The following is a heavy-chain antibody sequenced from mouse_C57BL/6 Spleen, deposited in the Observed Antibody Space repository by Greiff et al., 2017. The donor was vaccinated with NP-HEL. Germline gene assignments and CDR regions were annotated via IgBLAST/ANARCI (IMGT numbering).Heavy chain of an antibody. J-gene: IGHJ4*01. CDR1: GYTFTTYP. CDR2: FHPYNDDT. Sequence: LVESGAELVKPGASVKMSCKASGYTFTTYPIEWMKQNHGKSLEWIGNFHPYNDDTKYNEKFKGKATLTVEKSSSTVYLELSRLTSDDSAVYYCARGRAYYSNYDAMDYWGQGTSVTVSS. D-gene: IGHD2-5*01. CDR3: ARGRAYYSNYDAMDY. V-gene: IGHV1-47*01.